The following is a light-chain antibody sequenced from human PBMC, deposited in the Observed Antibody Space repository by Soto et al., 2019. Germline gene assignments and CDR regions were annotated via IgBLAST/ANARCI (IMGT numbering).Light chain of an antibody. V-gene: IGLV1-44*01. Sequence: QSVLTQPPSVSATPGQRVTISCSGTYSNIGSNTVAWYQRLPGAAPKLLIYSNNERPSGVPDRFSGSKSGSSVSLAISGLQSEDEACYYCVAWDDSRNSPRILFGVGTKLTVL. J-gene: IGLJ2*01. CDR3: VAWDDSRNSPRIL. CDR2: SNN. CDR1: YSNIGSNT.